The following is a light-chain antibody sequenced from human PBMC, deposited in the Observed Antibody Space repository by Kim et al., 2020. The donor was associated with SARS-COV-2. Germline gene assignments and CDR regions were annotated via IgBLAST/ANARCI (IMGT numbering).Light chain of an antibody. CDR1: NIGSNS. J-gene: IGLJ2*01. CDR3: QVWDSSSDVV. Sequence: DPGTTARITCGGNNIGSNSVRWYQQKPGQAPVLVIYYNSDRPAGTPERFSGSNSGNAATLTIGRVEAGDEADYYCQVWDSSSDVVFGGGTQLTVL. CDR2: YNS. V-gene: IGLV3-21*04.